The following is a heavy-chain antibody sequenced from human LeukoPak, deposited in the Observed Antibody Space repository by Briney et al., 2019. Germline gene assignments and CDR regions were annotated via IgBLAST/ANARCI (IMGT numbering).Heavy chain of an antibody. J-gene: IGHJ4*02. D-gene: IGHD6-19*01. V-gene: IGHV3-23*01. CDR1: GFNFTSYL. CDR3: AGAGVAGQVIDY. CDR2: ISSFGGRT. Sequence: GGSLRLSCAASGFNFTSYLMTCVRQAPGKGLEGVSGISSFGGRTYYADSVKGRFTISRDNSKNTLYLQMSSLRADDTAVYYCAGAGVAGQVIDYWGQGTLVTVSS.